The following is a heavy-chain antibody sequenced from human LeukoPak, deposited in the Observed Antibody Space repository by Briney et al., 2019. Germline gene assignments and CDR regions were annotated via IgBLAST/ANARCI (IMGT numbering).Heavy chain of an antibody. Sequence: PGGSLRLSCAASGFTFSDYYMSWIRQAPGKGLEWVSYISSSSSYTNYADSVKGRFTISRDNAKNSLYLQMNSLRAEDTAVYYCARDRTSYSSGWYYFDYWGQGTLVTVSS. CDR1: GFTFSDYY. V-gene: IGHV3-11*06. D-gene: IGHD6-19*01. J-gene: IGHJ4*02. CDR3: ARDRTSYSSGWYYFDY. CDR2: ISSSSSYT.